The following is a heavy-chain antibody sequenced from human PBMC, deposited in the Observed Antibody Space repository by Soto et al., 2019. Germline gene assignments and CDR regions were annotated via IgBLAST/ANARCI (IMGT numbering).Heavy chain of an antibody. CDR2: IYYSGST. CDR1: GGSISSYY. Sequence: PSETLSLTCTVSGGSISSYYWSWIRQPPGKGLEWIGYIYYSGSTNYNPSLKSRVTISVDTSKNQFSLKLSSVTAADTAVYYCFGGVIVSNFDYWGQGTLVLVSS. D-gene: IGHD3-16*02. CDR3: FGGVIVSNFDY. J-gene: IGHJ4*02. V-gene: IGHV4-59*01.